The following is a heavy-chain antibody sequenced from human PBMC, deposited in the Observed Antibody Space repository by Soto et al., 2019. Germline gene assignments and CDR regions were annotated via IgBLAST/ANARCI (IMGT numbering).Heavy chain of an antibody. V-gene: IGHV4-30-4*02. CDR2: IYYSGST. Sequence: SETLSLTCTVSGGSISSPHYYWSWIRQPPGKGLEWIGYIYYSGSTYYNPSLKSRVTISVDTSKNQFCVKLSSVTAADTAVYYCARAPRGNYGYPSYFDYWGQGTLVTVSS. CDR1: GGSISSPHYY. D-gene: IGHD3-10*01. CDR3: ARAPRGNYGYPSYFDY. J-gene: IGHJ4*02.